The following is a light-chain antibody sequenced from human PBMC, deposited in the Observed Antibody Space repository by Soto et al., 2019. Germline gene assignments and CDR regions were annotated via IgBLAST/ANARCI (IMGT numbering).Light chain of an antibody. J-gene: IGKJ5*01. CDR2: AAT. CDR3: QQSHNTPPST. Sequence: DIQMTQSPSSLSAFVGDRVTITYRASRYIINNLNWYQHKPGRAPKLLIYAATNLQSGVPSRFSGSGSRTDLPLTSSRVHPEDFATYYCQQSHNTPPSTVGQWTRLEI. V-gene: IGKV1-39*01. CDR1: RYIINN.